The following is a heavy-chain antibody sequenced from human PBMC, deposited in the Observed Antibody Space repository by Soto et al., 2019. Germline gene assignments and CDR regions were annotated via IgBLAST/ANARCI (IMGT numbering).Heavy chain of an antibody. J-gene: IGHJ3*02. D-gene: IGHD6-19*01. V-gene: IGHV3-23*01. CDR3: AKMSDGWYGAFHI. Sequence: PGGALRLSCAAPGFTFTSYAMTWVRQAPGKGVEWGSSISGSGASTYYADSVKGRFTISRDNSENTLYLQMNTLRAEDTAVYYCAKMSDGWYGAFHIWGQGTMVTV. CDR1: GFTFTSYA. CDR2: ISGSGAST.